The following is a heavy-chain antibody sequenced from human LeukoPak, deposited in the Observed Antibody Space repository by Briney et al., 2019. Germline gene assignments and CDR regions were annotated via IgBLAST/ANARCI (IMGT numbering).Heavy chain of an antibody. J-gene: IGHJ6*02. CDR3: ARDYAKAPYYYYGMDV. CDR2: IYSGGST. CDR1: GFTVSSNY. D-gene: IGHD4-17*01. V-gene: IGHV3-66*01. Sequence: GGSLRLSCAASGFTVSSNYMSWVRRAPGKGLEWVSVIYSGGSTYYADSVKGRFTISRDNSKNTLYLQMNSLRAEDTAVYYCARDYAKAPYYYYGMDVWGQGTTVTVSS.